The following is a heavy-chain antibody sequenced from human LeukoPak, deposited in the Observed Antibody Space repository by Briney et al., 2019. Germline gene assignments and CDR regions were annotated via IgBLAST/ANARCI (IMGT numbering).Heavy chain of an antibody. CDR1: GFTFRKYW. Sequence: GGSLRLSCVASGFTFRKYWLHWVRQAPGKGLEWVSLIYSGGSTSYADSVKGRFTISRDNSKNTLYLQMNSLRAEDTAVYYCARDGDFHFDYWGQGTLVTVSS. D-gene: IGHD4-17*01. CDR3: ARDGDFHFDY. CDR2: IYSGGST. J-gene: IGHJ4*02. V-gene: IGHV3-66*01.